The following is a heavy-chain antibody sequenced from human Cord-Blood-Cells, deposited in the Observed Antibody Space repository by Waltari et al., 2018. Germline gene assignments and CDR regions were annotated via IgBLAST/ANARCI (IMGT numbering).Heavy chain of an antibody. CDR3: ARHAPQYDILTGYYYYYGMDV. CDR1: GYSFTSYW. CDR2: IYPGDSDT. D-gene: IGHD3-9*01. J-gene: IGHJ6*02. Sequence: EVQLVQSGAEVKKPGESLKISCKGSGYSFTSYWIGWVRQMPGKGLEGMGIIYPGDSDTRYSPSFQGQVTISADKSISTAYLQWSSLKASDTAMYYCARHAPQYDILTGYYYYYGMDVWGQGTTVTVSS. V-gene: IGHV5-51*01.